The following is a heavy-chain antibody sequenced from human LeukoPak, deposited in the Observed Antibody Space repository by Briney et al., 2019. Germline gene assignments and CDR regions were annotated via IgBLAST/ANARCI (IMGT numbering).Heavy chain of an antibody. D-gene: IGHD6-13*01. V-gene: IGHV1-18*01. CDR2: ISTYNGNT. CDR3: ARAGTAAAGTAYGMDV. Sequence: GASVKVSCKASGYTFTSYGISWVRQAPGQGLEWMGWISTYNGNTNYAQKLQGRVTMTTDTSTNTAYMELRSLRSDDTAVYYCARAGTAAAGTAYGMDVWGQGTTVTVSS. J-gene: IGHJ6*02. CDR1: GYTFTSYG.